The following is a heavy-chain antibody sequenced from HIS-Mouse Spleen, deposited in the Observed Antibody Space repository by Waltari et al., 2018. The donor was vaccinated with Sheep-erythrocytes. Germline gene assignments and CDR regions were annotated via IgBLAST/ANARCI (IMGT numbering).Heavy chain of an antibody. V-gene: IGHV3-15*01. J-gene: IGHJ4*02. D-gene: IGHD1-26*01. CDR3: TTEGVGDY. CDR1: GFTFSNAW. CDR2: IKSKTDGWTT. Sequence: EVQLVESGGGLVKPGGSLRLSCAASGFTFSNAWMSGVRQAPGKGLEWVGRIKSKTDGWTTDSAAPVKCRFTISRDDSKTTLYLQMNSLKTEDTAVYYCTTEGVGDYWGQGTLVTVSS.